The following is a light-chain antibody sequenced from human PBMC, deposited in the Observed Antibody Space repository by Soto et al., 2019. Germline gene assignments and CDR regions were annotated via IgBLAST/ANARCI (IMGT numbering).Light chain of an antibody. CDR3: QQRSNWPRT. J-gene: IGKJ1*01. Sequence: ETVRTQSPATLSVSPGERPTLSGRASQSGSSNLAWYQQKPGQAPRLLIYGASTRATGIPARFSGSGSGTEFTLTISSLQSEDFAVYYCQQRSNWPRTFGQGSKVDIK. CDR1: QSGSSN. CDR2: GAS. V-gene: IGKV3-15*01.